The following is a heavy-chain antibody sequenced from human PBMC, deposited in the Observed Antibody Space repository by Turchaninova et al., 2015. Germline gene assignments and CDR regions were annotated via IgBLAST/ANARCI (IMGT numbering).Heavy chain of an antibody. CDR1: AFWCGKYA. CDR2: TCAGCITT. V-gene: IGHV3-23*01. CDR3: VKEDYYDSNGYLTAPEY. Sequence: EVQLLESGGGLVEPGESLRRACAAFAFWCGKYALSCLRQAPGKGLACVSFTCAGCITTYYADSVKGRFTISRDNSKNTLYLQMNSLRVEDTALYYCVKEDYYDSNGYLTAPEYWGQGTLVSVSS. D-gene: IGHD3-22*01. J-gene: IGHJ4*02.